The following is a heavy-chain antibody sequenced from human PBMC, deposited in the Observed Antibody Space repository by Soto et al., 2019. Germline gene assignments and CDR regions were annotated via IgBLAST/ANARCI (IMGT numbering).Heavy chain of an antibody. CDR3: ARIDVAYSSSSHYYYGMDV. J-gene: IGHJ6*02. D-gene: IGHD6-6*01. V-gene: IGHV6-1*01. Sequence: SQTLSLPCAISGDSVSSNSAAWNWIRQSPSRGLEWLGRTYYRSKWYNDYAVSVKSRITINPDTSKNQFSLQLNSVTPEDTAVYYCARIDVAYSSSSHYYYGMDVWCQGTTVTVSS. CDR1: GDSVSSNSAA. CDR2: TYYRSKWYN.